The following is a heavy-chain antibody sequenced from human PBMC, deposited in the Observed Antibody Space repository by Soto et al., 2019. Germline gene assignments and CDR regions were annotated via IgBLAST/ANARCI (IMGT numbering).Heavy chain of an antibody. CDR2: ISSTSSNI. CDR3: ARVGQVISIDF. Sequence: EVQLVESGGGLVKAGGSLRLSFAASGFTFSRFGMNWVRQAPGKGLEWISSISSTSSNIYYADSVKGRFIISRDNAKNSLYLQMNSLRVEDTAVYYCARVGQVISIDFWGQGTLVTVSS. CDR1: GFTFSRFG. D-gene: IGHD3-16*01. J-gene: IGHJ4*02. V-gene: IGHV3-21*06.